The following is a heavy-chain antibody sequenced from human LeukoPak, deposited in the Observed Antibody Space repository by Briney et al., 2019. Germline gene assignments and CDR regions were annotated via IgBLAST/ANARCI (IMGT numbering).Heavy chain of an antibody. CDR1: GGSISSYY. D-gene: IGHD6-13*01. CDR3: ARISSSNWYNERGAFDV. Sequence: SETLSLTCTVSGGSISSYYWSWIRQPPGKGLEWIGFVYYTGSTNYSPSLKSRVTISVDTSKNQFSLKLRSVTAADTAVYYCARISSSNWYNERGAFDVWGQGTMVTVSS. V-gene: IGHV4-59*01. CDR2: VYYTGST. J-gene: IGHJ3*01.